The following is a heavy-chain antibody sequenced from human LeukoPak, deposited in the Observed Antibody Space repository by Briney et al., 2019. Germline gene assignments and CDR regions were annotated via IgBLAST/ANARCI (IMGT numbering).Heavy chain of an antibody. V-gene: IGHV6-1*01. D-gene: IGHD2-15*01. CDR1: GDSVSSNSAA. J-gene: IGHJ4*02. CDR3: ARDLYRILDY. CDR2: TYYRSKWYN. Sequence: SQTLSLTCAVSGDSVSSNSAAWNWIRQSPSRGLEWLGRTYYRSKWYNDYAVSVKSRIIINSDTSKNQLSLQLNSVTPEDTAVYYCARDLYRILDYWGQGTLVTVSS.